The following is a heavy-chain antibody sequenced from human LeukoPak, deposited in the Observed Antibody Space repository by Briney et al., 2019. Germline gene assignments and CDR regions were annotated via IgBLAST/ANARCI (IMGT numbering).Heavy chain of an antibody. D-gene: IGHD3-10*01. CDR3: VRPYGSGSYYLDYYYYYGMDV. J-gene: IGHJ6*02. V-gene: IGHV3-30-3*01. Sequence: GGSLRLSCAASGFTFSSYAMSWVRQAPGKGLEWVAVISYDGSNKYYADSVKGRFTISRDNSKNTLYLQMNSLRAEDTAVYYCVRPYGSGSYYLDYYYYYGMDVWGQGTTVTVSS. CDR2: ISYDGSNK. CDR1: GFTFSSYA.